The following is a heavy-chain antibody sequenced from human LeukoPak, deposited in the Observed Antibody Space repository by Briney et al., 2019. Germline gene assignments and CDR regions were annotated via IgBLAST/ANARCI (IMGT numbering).Heavy chain of an antibody. V-gene: IGHV3-33*08. Sequence: GGSLRLSCAASGFTFSSYWMTWVRQAPGKGLEWVALIWYDGSNKYYTDSVKGRLTISRDNSKNTLYLQMNSLRAEDTAIYYCAREGPRGNSQFDYWGQGTLVTVSS. CDR2: IWYDGSNK. D-gene: IGHD2/OR15-2a*01. CDR3: AREGPRGNSQFDY. CDR1: GFTFSSYW. J-gene: IGHJ4*02.